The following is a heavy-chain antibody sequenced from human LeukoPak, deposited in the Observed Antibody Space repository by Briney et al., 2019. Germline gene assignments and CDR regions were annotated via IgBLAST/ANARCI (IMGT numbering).Heavy chain of an antibody. Sequence: GGSLRLSCAASGFTFSSYSMNWVRQAPGKGLEWVSSISSSSSYIYYADSVKGRLTISRDNAKNSLYLQMNSLRAEDTAVYYCARDDSVGVFDYWGQGTLVTVSS. J-gene: IGHJ4*02. CDR1: GFTFSSYS. CDR2: ISSSSSYI. D-gene: IGHD2-21*01. CDR3: ARDDSVGVFDY. V-gene: IGHV3-21*01.